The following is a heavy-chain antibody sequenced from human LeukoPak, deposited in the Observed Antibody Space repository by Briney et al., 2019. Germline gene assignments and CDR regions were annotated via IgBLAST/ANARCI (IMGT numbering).Heavy chain of an antibody. CDR3: AREIAAAGYYYYYYMDV. Sequence: GGSLRLSCAASGFTVSSNYMSWVRQAPGKGLEWVSVIYSGGSTYYADSVKGRFTISRDNSKNTLYLQTNSLRAEDTAVYYCAREIAAAGYYYYYYMDVWGKGTTVTVSS. CDR2: IYSGGST. J-gene: IGHJ6*03. CDR1: GFTVSSNY. D-gene: IGHD6-13*01. V-gene: IGHV3-53*01.